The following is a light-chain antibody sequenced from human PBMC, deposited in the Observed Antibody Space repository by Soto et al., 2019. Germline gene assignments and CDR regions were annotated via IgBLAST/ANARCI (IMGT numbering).Light chain of an antibody. CDR3: QQYSSFSRT. J-gene: IGKJ1*01. Sequence: DIQMTQSPSTLPASVGDRVTVTCRASQSIRSWLAWYQEKPGKAPELLIYDASTLESGVPSRFSGSGSGTEFSLTISSLQPDDFATFYCQQYSSFSRTFGQGTKVDIK. V-gene: IGKV1-5*01. CDR2: DAS. CDR1: QSIRSW.